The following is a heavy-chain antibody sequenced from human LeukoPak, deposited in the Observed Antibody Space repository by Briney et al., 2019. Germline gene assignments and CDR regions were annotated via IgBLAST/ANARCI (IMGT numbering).Heavy chain of an antibody. V-gene: IGHV3-23*01. Sequence: GGSLRLSCAASGFTFSSYAMSWVRQAPGKGLEWVSAISGSGGSTYYADSVKGRFTISRDNSKNTLYLQMNSLRAEDTAVYYCAKTIVVPAATPYYFDYWGQGTLVTVSS. CDR2: ISGSGGST. CDR1: GFTFSSYA. CDR3: AKTIVVPAATPYYFDY. J-gene: IGHJ4*02. D-gene: IGHD2-2*01.